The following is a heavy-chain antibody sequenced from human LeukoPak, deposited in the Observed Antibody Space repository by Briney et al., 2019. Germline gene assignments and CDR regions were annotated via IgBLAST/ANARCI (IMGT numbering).Heavy chain of an antibody. D-gene: IGHD6-19*01. V-gene: IGHV4-4*02. J-gene: IGHJ4*02. CDR3: ARVPRKGIAVAGTVDY. CDR1: GGSTSSSNW. Sequence: SETLSLTCAVSGGSTSSSNWWSWVRQPPGKGLEWTGEIYHSGSTNYNPSLKSRVTISVDKSKNQFSLKLSSVTAADTAVYYCARVPRKGIAVAGTVDYWGQGTLVTVSS. CDR2: IYHSGST.